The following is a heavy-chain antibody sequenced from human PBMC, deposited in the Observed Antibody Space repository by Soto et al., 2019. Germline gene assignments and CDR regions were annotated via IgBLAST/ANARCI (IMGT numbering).Heavy chain of an antibody. V-gene: IGHV4-59*01. CDR2: IYYSGST. J-gene: IGHJ5*02. D-gene: IGHD3-3*01. CDR3: ARCIWSGYYPNWFDP. Sequence: PSETLSLTCTVSGGSISSYYWSWIRQPPGKGLEWIGYIYYSGSTNYNPSLKSRVTISVDTSKNQFSLKLSSVTAADTAVYYCARCIWSGYYPNWFDPWGQGTLVTVSS. CDR1: GGSISSYY.